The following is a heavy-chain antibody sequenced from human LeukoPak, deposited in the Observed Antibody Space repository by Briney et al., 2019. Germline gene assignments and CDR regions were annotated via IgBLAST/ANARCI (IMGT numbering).Heavy chain of an antibody. CDR2: ISYDGSNK. CDR3: ARDGSVGYSSGRWGIDY. Sequence: GGSLRLSCAASGFTFSSYAMHWVRQAPGKGLEWVAVISYDGSNKYYADSVKGRFTISRDNSKNTLYLQMNSLRPEDTAVNYCARDGSVGYSSGRWGIDYWGQGTLVTVSS. V-gene: IGHV3-30*04. D-gene: IGHD6-19*01. J-gene: IGHJ4*02. CDR1: GFTFSSYA.